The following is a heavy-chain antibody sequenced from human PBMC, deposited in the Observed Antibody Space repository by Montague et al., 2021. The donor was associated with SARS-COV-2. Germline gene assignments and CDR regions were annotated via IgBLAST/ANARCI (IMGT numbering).Heavy chain of an antibody. Sequence: PALVKPTQTLTLTCTFSGFSLSTSGMCVSWIRQPPGKALEWLALIDWDDDKYYSTSLKTRLTISKDTSKNQVVLTVTNMDPVDTATYYCARTYYYGSGGYYTYYFDYWGQGTLVTVSS. CDR3: ARTYYYGSGGYYTYYFDY. CDR2: IDWDDDK. CDR1: GFSLSTSGMC. V-gene: IGHV2-70*01. J-gene: IGHJ4*02. D-gene: IGHD3-10*01.